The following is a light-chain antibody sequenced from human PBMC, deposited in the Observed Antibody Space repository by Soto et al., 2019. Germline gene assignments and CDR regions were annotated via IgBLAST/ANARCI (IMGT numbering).Light chain of an antibody. V-gene: IGKV3-11*01. Sequence: EIVLTQSPATLSLSPGERATLSCRASQSVSSYLAWYQQKPGQAPRLLIYDASNRATGIPARFSGGGSWTDFTLTISSLEPADVAVYYCQQRFNWPRFTFGQGTKLEIK. CDR3: QQRFNWPRFT. J-gene: IGKJ2*01. CDR1: QSVSSY. CDR2: DAS.